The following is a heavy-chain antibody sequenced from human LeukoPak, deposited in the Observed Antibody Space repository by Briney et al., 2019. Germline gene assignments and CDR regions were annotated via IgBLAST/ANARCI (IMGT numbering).Heavy chain of an antibody. CDR1: GYTFTGYY. V-gene: IGHV1-2*04. CDR2: INPNSGGT. CDR3: ARDGSYDSSVYYGMDV. D-gene: IGHD3-22*01. J-gene: IGHJ6*02. Sequence: ASVKVSCKASGYTFTGYYMHWVRQAPGQGLEWMGWINPNSGGTNYAQKFQGWVTMTRDTSIGTAYMELSRLRSDDTAVYYCARDGSYDSSVYYGMDVWGQGTTVTVSS.